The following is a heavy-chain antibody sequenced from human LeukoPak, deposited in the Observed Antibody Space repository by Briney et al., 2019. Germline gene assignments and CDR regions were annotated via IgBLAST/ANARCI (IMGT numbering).Heavy chain of an antibody. V-gene: IGHV5-51*01. CDR1: GYGFTSYW. Sequence: GESLKISCKGSGYGFTSYWIGWVRQMPGKGLEWMGIIYPGDSDTRYSPSFQGQVTISADKSISTAYLQWSSPKASDTAMYYCARHYYDYVWGSYGIDYWGQGTLVTVSS. D-gene: IGHD3-16*01. J-gene: IGHJ4*02. CDR2: IYPGDSDT. CDR3: ARHYYDYVWGSYGIDY.